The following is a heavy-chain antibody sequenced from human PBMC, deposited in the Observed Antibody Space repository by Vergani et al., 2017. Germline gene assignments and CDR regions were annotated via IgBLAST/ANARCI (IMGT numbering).Heavy chain of an antibody. CDR2: MNPNSGNT. V-gene: IGHV1-8*03. D-gene: IGHD3-10*01. CDR3: ARELWFGDQKNDY. Sequence: QVQLVQSGAEVKKPGASVKVSCKASGYTFTSYDINWVRQATGQGLEWMGWMNPNSGNTGYAQKFQGRVTITRDTSASTAYMELSSLRSEDTAVYYCARELWFGDQKNDYWGQGTLVTVSS. J-gene: IGHJ4*02. CDR1: GYTFTSYD.